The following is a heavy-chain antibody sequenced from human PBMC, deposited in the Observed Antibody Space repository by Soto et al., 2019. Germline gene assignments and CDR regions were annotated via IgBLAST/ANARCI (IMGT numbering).Heavy chain of an antibody. Sequence: HLQLRESGPGLVKPSETLSLTCNVSGGSITEFSNSWVWVRQPPGKGLEWIATVYLSGATYSNPSLKSRITTSVEASTNQFSLRLASVTAADTAVFFCASGSSSYNGAFHVWGQGTLVTVSS. CDR1: GGSITEFSNS. J-gene: IGHJ3*01. CDR2: VYLSGAT. D-gene: IGHD6-6*01. V-gene: IGHV4-39*01. CDR3: ASGSSSYNGAFHV.